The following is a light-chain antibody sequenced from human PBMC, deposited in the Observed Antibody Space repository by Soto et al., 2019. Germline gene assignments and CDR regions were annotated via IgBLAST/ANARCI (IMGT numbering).Light chain of an antibody. CDR2: GAS. CDR1: QRVSSNY. V-gene: IGKV3-20*01. CDR3: QQYGSSPTT. Sequence: EIVLTQSPGTLSLSPGERATLSCRASQRVSSNYLAWYQQKPGQAPRLLIYGASARATGIPDRFSGSGSGTDFTLTISKLEPEDFAVFYCQQYGSSPTTFGQGTKVEIK. J-gene: IGKJ1*01.